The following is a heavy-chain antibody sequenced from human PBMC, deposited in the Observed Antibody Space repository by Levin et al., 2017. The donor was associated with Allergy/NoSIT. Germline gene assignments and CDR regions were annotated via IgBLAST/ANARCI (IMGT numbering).Heavy chain of an antibody. D-gene: IGHD6-6*01. J-gene: IGHJ4*02. CDR1: GFTLDDYA. V-gene: IGHV3-9*01. CDR2: ISWNSHKI. CDR3: AKGHDSSPDVFDY. Sequence: GGSLRLSCAASGFTLDDYAMHWVRQAPGKGLEWVSSISWNSHKIDYAESVEGRFTISKDNAKSSLYLQMNSLRPEDTALYYCAKGHDSSPDVFDYWGQGTLVTVSS.